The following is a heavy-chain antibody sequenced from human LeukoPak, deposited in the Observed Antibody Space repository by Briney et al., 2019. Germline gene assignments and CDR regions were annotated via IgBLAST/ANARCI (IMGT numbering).Heavy chain of an antibody. V-gene: IGHV4-39*07. CDR2: LYYSGTP. Sequence: SETLSLTCSVSGASMSSSSYYWGWIRQAPGKGLEWIGSLYYSGTPYYNLSLKSRVTMSLDTSKNQFSLRLSSVTAADTAVYYCARIHSAYANSWGQGTLVSVSS. CDR3: ARIHSAYANS. CDR1: GASMSSSSYY. J-gene: IGHJ4*02. D-gene: IGHD3-22*01.